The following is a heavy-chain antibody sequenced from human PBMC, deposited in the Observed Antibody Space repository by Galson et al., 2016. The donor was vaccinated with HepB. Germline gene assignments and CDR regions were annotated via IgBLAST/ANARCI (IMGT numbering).Heavy chain of an antibody. V-gene: IGHV3-23*01. CDR3: AKAGGATRGSVDY. Sequence: SLRLSCAASGFTFSSYAMSWVRQAPGKGLECVSSISGSGGSTSYADSVKGRFTISRDNSKNTLYLQLRSLRAEDTAVYYCAKAGGATRGSVDYWGQGTLVTVSS. CDR2: ISGSGGST. CDR1: GFTFSSYA. D-gene: IGHD1-26*01. J-gene: IGHJ4*02.